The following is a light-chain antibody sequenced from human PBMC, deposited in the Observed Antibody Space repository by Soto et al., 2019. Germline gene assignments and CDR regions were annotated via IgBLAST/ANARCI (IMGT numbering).Light chain of an antibody. CDR1: QSISSW. Sequence: DIQMTQSPSTLSASVGDRVTITCRASQSISSWLAWYQLKPGKAPKLLIYRASTLQSGVPSRFGGSGSGTEFTLTISSLQPDDFAACYCQQYNSYPLTFGGGTKVEIK. J-gene: IGKJ4*01. V-gene: IGKV1-5*03. CDR3: QQYNSYPLT. CDR2: RAS.